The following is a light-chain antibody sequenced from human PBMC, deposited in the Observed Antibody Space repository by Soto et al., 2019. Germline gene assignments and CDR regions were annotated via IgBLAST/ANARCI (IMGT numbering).Light chain of an antibody. V-gene: IGLV4-69*01. CDR1: SGHSIYA. Sequence: QLVLTQSPSASASLGASVKLTCTLSSGHSIYAIAWHQQHPEKGPRYLMKVNSDGSHNKGDGIPDRFSGSSSGTERYLTISSLQSEDEADYYCQTWGTSEVVFGGGTKLTVL. CDR2: VNSDGSH. CDR3: QTWGTSEVV. J-gene: IGLJ2*01.